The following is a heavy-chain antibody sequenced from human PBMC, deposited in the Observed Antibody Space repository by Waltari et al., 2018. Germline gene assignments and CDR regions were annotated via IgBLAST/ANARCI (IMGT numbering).Heavy chain of an antibody. Sequence: EVQLVESGGGLVQPGGSLRLSCAASGFIFSSYWMHWVRQAPGKGLVWVSRINSDGSSINYADSVKGRFTISRDNAKDTLYLQMNSLRAEDTAVYYCARYIYGTIEAFDIWGQGTMVTVSS. D-gene: IGHD5-18*01. J-gene: IGHJ3*02. CDR3: ARYIYGTIEAFDI. CDR1: GFIFSSYW. CDR2: INSDGSSI. V-gene: IGHV3-74*01.